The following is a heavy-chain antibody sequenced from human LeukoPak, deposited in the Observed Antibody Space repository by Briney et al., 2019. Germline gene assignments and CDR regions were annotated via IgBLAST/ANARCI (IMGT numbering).Heavy chain of an antibody. J-gene: IGHJ4*02. CDR3: AKDLEYNWNDAGY. D-gene: IGHD1-1*01. Sequence: GGSLRLSCAASGFTFDDYAMSWVRQAPGKGLEWVSAISGSGGSTYYADSVKGRFTISRDNSKNTLYLQMNSLRAEDTAVYYCAKDLEYNWNDAGYWGQGTLVTVSS. CDR1: GFTFDDYA. CDR2: ISGSGGST. V-gene: IGHV3-23*01.